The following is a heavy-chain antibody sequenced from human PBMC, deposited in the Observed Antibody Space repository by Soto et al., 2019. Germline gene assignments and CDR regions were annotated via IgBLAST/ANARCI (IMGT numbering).Heavy chain of an antibody. Sequence: EVQLLESGGDLVQPGGSLRLSCAASGFTFSSYAMSWVRQAPGKGLEWVSRISGSGGSTYYADSVKGRFTISRDNSKNTLYLQMNSLRAEDTAEYYCARYSSSDYYYYHYMDVWGKGTTVTVSS. CDR3: ARYSSSDYYYYHYMDV. D-gene: IGHD6-6*01. CDR2: ISGSGGST. V-gene: IGHV3-23*01. J-gene: IGHJ6*03. CDR1: GFTFSSYA.